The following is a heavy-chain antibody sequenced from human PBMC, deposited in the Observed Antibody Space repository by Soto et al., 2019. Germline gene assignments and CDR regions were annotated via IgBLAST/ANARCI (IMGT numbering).Heavy chain of an antibody. V-gene: IGHV3-21*01. CDR3: ARDLHRGYYGGKMVGY. Sequence: EVQLVESGGGLVKPGGSLRLSCAASGFTFSSYSMNWVRQAPGKGLEWVSSISSSSSYIYYADSVKGRFTISRDNAKNSLYLQMNSLRAEDTAAYYCARDLHRGYYGGKMVGYWGQGTLVTVSS. J-gene: IGHJ4*02. CDR1: GFTFSSYS. D-gene: IGHD4-17*01. CDR2: ISSSSSYI.